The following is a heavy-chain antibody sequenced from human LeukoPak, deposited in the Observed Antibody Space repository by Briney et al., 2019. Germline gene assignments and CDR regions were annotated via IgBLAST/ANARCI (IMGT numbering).Heavy chain of an antibody. V-gene: IGHV3-11*01. CDR3: ARMRWLQEFDY. CDR1: GFTFSDYY. J-gene: IGHJ4*02. D-gene: IGHD5-24*01. Sequence: GGSLRLSCAASGFTFSDYYMSWIRQAPGKGLEWVSYISSSGSTIYYADSVKGRFTISRDNAKNSLYLQMNSLRAEDRAVYYCARMRWLQEFDYWGQGTLVTVSS. CDR2: ISSSGSTI.